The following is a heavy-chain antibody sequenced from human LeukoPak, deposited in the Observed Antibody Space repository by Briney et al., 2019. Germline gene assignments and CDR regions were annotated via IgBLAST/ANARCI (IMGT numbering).Heavy chain of an antibody. D-gene: IGHD6-6*01. CDR1: GYTFTGYY. CDR2: INPNSGGT. Sequence: ASVKVSCTASGYTFTGYYMHWVRQAPGQGLEWMGWINPNSGGTNYAQKFQGRVTMTRDTSISTAYMELSRLRSDDTAVYYCARSNIAARTFAYWGQGTLVTVSS. V-gene: IGHV1-2*02. J-gene: IGHJ4*02. CDR3: ARSNIAARTFAY.